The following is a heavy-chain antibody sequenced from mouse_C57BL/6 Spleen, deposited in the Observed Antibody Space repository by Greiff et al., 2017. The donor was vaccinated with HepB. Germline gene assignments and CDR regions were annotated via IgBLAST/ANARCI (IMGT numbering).Heavy chain of an antibody. Sequence: QVQLQQSGAELVRPGTSVKMSCKASGYTFTNYWIGWAKQRPGHGLEWIGDIYPGGGYTNYNEKFKGKATLTADKSSSTAYMQLSSLTSEDAAIYYGATYYSNYEGFAYWGQGTLVTVSA. CDR1: GYTFTNYW. V-gene: IGHV1-63*01. J-gene: IGHJ3*01. CDR2: IYPGGGYT. CDR3: ATYYSNYEGFAY. D-gene: IGHD2-5*01.